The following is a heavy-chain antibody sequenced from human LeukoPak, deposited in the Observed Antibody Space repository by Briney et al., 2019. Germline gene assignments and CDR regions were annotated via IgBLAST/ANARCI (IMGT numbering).Heavy chain of an antibody. CDR2: INHSGTT. CDR1: GFAVSNDY. J-gene: IGHJ6*02. D-gene: IGHD4-17*01. V-gene: IGHV4-34*01. CDR3: ARRALDYDDVAYFYARCSDV. Sequence: GSLRLSCAASGFAVSNDYMTWIRQSPGKGLEWIGEINHSGTTNYNPSLKSRITISIDTSKDQFSLNLSSVTAADSGVYYCARRALDYDDVAYFYARCSDVWGQGSKVIVS.